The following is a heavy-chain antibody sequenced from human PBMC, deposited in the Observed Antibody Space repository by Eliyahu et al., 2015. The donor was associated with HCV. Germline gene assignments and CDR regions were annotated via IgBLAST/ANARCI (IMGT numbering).Heavy chain of an antibody. CDR2: ISYDGSNK. J-gene: IGHJ6*02. Sequence: QVQLVESGGGVVQPGRSLRLSCAASGFXFXXXGMHWXRQAPGKGLEWVAVISYDGSNKYYADSVKGRFTISRDNSKNTLYLQMNSLRAEDTAVYYCAKDLRYNWNGTPRGMDVWGQGTTVTVSS. V-gene: IGHV3-30*18. CDR1: GFXFXXXG. CDR3: AKDLRYNWNGTPRGMDV. D-gene: IGHD1-1*01.